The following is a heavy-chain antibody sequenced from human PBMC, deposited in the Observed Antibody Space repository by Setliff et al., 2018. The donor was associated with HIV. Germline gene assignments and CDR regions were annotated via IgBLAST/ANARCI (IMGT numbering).Heavy chain of an antibody. CDR3: AREAPRYASGAFDM. V-gene: IGHV1-18*01. Sequence: GASXKVXXXSSGYTXXXFGVXXVRQAPGQGLXWLGYINGYSGKTHFSPRLQGRLXXXXDTSTDTVYLELRSLASDDTAIYYCAREAPRYASGAFDMWGLGTMVTVSS. CDR1: GYTXXXFG. J-gene: IGHJ3*02. CDR2: INGYSGKT. D-gene: IGHD3-10*01.